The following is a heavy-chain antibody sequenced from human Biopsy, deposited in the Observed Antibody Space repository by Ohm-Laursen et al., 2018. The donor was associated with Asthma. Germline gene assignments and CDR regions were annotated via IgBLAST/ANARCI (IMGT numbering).Heavy chain of an antibody. J-gene: IGHJ4*02. CDR2: ITGSGGTT. CDR3: AKDFRGIAVAGDRGFDY. D-gene: IGHD6-19*01. Sequence: SLRLSCAASGFTFSTYGMHWVRQAPGKGLERVSAITGSGGTTYYADSVRGRFTISRDNSKSTLFLQMDSLSAEDTAVYYCAKDFRGIAVAGDRGFDYWGQGTLVTVSS. CDR1: GFTFSTYG. V-gene: IGHV3-23*01.